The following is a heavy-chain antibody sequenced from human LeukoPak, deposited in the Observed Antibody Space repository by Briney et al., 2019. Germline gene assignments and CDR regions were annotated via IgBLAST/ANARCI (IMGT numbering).Heavy chain of an antibody. J-gene: IGHJ6*02. Sequence: SQTLSLTCAISGDSVSSNSAAWNWIRQSPSRGLEWLGRTYYRSKWYNDYAVSVKSRITINPDTSKNQFSLQLNSVTPEDTAVYYCARDKGFGEFEDYYYYGMDVWGQGTTVTVSS. CDR1: GDSVSSNSAA. CDR3: ARDKGFGEFEDYYYYGMDV. CDR2: TYYRSKWYN. D-gene: IGHD3-10*01. V-gene: IGHV6-1*01.